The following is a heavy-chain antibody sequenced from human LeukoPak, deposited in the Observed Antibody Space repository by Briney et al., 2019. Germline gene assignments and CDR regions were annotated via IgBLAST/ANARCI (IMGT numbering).Heavy chain of an antibody. V-gene: IGHV4-61*02. Sequence: SETLSLTCTVSGGSIGSRAYYWSWIRQPAGKGLEYIGRIYTDGSRNHNPSLKSRVSISMDTSNNQFSLRVTSVTAADTGVYYCASEGLALAGNFYYWGQGALVTVSS. CDR1: GGSIGSRAYY. CDR3: ASEGLALAGNFYY. J-gene: IGHJ4*02. D-gene: IGHD6-19*01. CDR2: IYTDGSR.